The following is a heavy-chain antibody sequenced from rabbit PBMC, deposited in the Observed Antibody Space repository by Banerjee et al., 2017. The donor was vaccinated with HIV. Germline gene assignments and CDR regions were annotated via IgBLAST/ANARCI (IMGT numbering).Heavy chain of an antibody. Sequence: VRQAPGKGLEWIGYIDPVFGVTYYANWVNGRFTISSHDAQNTLYLQLNSLTAADTATYFCVREAGYGGYGDANLWGQGTLVTVS. CDR3: VREAGYGGYGDANL. V-gene: IGHV1S7*01. CDR2: IDPVFGVT. D-gene: IGHD6-1*01. J-gene: IGHJ4*01.